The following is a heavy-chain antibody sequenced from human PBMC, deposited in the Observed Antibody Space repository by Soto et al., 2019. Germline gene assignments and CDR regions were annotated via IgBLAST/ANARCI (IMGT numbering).Heavy chain of an antibody. D-gene: IGHD6-13*01. CDR3: ARDENRSSWDLNWLDP. V-gene: IGHV4-4*07. CDR2: IYTSGST. Sequence: SETLSLTCTVSGGSISSYYWSWIRQPAGKGLEWIGRIYTSGSTNYNPSLKSRVTMSVDTSKNQFSLKLSSVTAADTAVYYCARDENRSSWDLNWLDPWGQGTLVTVSS. CDR1: GGSISSYY. J-gene: IGHJ5*02.